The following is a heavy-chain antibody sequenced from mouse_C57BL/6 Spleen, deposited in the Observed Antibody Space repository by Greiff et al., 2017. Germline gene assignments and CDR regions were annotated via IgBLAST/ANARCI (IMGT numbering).Heavy chain of an antibody. CDR3: AKLGRLSMDY. V-gene: IGHV1-64*01. CDR1: GYTFTSYW. Sequence: QVQLQQPGAELVKPGASVKLSCKASGYTFTSYWMHWVKQRPGQGLEWSGMILPNSGSTNYNEKFKSKATLTVDKSSSTAYMQLSSLTSEDSAVYYCAKLGRLSMDYWGPGTSVTVSS. D-gene: IGHD4-1*01. CDR2: ILPNSGST. J-gene: IGHJ4*01.